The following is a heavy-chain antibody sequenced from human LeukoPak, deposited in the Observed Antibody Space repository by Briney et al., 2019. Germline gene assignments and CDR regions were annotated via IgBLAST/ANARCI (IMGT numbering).Heavy chain of an antibody. Sequence: ASVKVSCKASGYTFTSYYMHWVRQAPGQGLEWMGIINPSGGSTSYAQKFQGRVTMTRDMSTSTVYMELSSLRSEDTAVYYCARELGVRGVRRGLLQFWGQGTLVTVPS. CDR1: GYTFTSYY. CDR3: ARELGVRGVRRGLLQF. V-gene: IGHV1-46*01. CDR2: INPSGGST. J-gene: IGHJ4*02. D-gene: IGHD3-10*01.